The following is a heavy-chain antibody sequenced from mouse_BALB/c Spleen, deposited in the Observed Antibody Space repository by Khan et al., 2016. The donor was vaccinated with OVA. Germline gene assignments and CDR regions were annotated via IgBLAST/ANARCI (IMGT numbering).Heavy chain of an antibody. J-gene: IGHJ3*01. CDR2: ISSGDST. CDR3: ARDYWFAY. V-gene: IGHV5-6-5*01. Sequence: EVELVESGGGLVKPGGSLKLSCAASGFTFSNYAMSWVRQSPEKRLEWVASISSGDSTYYPDSVKGRFTISRDNARNILYLQMGSLGSEDTAMYYCARDYWFAYWGQGTLVTVSA. CDR1: GFTFSNYA.